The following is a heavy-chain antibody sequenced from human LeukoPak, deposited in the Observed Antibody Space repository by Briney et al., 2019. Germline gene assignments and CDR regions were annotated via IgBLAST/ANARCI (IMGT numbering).Heavy chain of an antibody. CDR2: ISGSGGST. D-gene: IGHD3-10*01. Sequence: GGSLRLSCAASGFTFSSYAMSWVRQAPGKGLEWVSAISGSGGSTYYADSVKGRFTTSRDNSKNTLYLQMNSLRAEDTAVYYCAKDLILWFGEFDYWGQGTLVTVSS. V-gene: IGHV3-23*01. CDR3: AKDLILWFGEFDY. J-gene: IGHJ4*02. CDR1: GFTFSSYA.